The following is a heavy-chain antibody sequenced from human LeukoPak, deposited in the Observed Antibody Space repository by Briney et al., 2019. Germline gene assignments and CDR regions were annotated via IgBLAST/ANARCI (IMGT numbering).Heavy chain of an antibody. CDR2: IKQDGSEK. J-gene: IGHJ4*02. V-gene: IGHV3-7*01. D-gene: IGHD3-10*01. Sequence: GGSLRLSCAASGFTFNNYWMSWVRQAPGKGLEGVANIKQDGSEKYYVDSVKGRFTISRDNAKNSLYLQMNSLRAEDTAVYYCARVGGAYYGSGSYYSDYWGQGTLVTVSS. CDR1: GFTFNNYW. CDR3: ARVGGAYYGSGSYYSDY.